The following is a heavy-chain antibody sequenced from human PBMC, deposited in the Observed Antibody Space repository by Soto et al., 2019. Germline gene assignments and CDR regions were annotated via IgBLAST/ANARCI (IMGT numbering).Heavy chain of an antibody. Sequence: PGGSLRLSCAASGFTFISYAMNWVRQAPGKGPEWVGRIKSKTDGGTVEYAAPVKDRFTISRDDSENTLYLQMNSLKTEDTAVYYCSHGYYQYFESWGQGTLVTVSS. V-gene: IGHV3-15*07. CDR3: SHGYYQYFES. J-gene: IGHJ4*02. CDR1: GFTFISYA. D-gene: IGHD5-18*01. CDR2: IKSKTDGGTV.